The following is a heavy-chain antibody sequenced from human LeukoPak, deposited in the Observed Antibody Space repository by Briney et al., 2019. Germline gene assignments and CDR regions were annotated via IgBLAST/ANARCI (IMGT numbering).Heavy chain of an antibody. CDR1: GGSISTGVYY. J-gene: IGHJ1*01. CDR2: INHSGSS. CDR3: ARGEDGDYYFQH. V-gene: IGHV4-34*01. D-gene: IGHD4-17*01. Sequence: PSETLSLTCAVSGGSISTGVYYWSWIRQPPGKGLEWIGEINHSGSSNYNPSLKSRVTISVDTSKNQFSLKLSSVTAADTAVYYCARGEDGDYYFQHWGQGTLVTVSS.